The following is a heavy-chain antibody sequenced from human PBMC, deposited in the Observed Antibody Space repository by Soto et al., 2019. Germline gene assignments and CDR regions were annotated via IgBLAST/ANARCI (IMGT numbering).Heavy chain of an antibody. CDR2: ISGQNGKA. Sequence: QVQLVQSGAEVKEPGASVTVSCKASGYTFKSYDVMWVRKAPGQGLEWMGWISGQNGKADYAENSQGGVIMTTSKSTAPGSMDLRGLRSDDTAVYYCARKGYIGNFAMDVWGQGTTVTLSS. J-gene: IGHJ6*02. V-gene: IGHV1-18*04. CDR1: GYTFKSYD. CDR3: ARKGYIGNFAMDV. D-gene: IGHD5-12*01.